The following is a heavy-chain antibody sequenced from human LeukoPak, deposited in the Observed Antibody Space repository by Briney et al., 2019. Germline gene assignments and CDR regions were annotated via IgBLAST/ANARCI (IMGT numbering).Heavy chain of an antibody. CDR2: ITSSSNYI. Sequence: PGGSLRLSCAASRFTFSSYGMNWVRQAPGKGLEWVSFITSSSNYIYYADSVKGRFTISRDNSKNTLYLQMTSLRAEDTAVYYCAKDQVLEPRFFGYWGQGTLVTVSS. J-gene: IGHJ4*02. CDR1: RFTFSSYG. D-gene: IGHD3-3*01. CDR3: AKDQVLEPRFFGY. V-gene: IGHV3-21*04.